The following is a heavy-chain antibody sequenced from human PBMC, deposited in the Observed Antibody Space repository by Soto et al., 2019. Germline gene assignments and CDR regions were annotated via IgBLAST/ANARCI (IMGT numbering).Heavy chain of an antibody. CDR3: AKAWLTGYYFDY. CDR1: GFTFSSYA. Sequence: AGSLRLCFAAAGFTFSSYAMSWVRQAPGQGMEWVSAISGSGGSTYYADSVKGRFTISRDNSKNTLYLQMNSLRAEDTAVYYCAKAWLTGYYFDYWGQGTLVTVSS. D-gene: IGHD2-8*02. CDR2: ISGSGGST. J-gene: IGHJ4*02. V-gene: IGHV3-23*01.